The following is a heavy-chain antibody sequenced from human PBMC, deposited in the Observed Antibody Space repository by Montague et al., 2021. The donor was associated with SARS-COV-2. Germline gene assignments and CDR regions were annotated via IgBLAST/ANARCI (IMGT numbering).Heavy chain of an antibody. Sequence: SETLSLTCAVYGGSFSGYYWSWIRQPPGKGLEWIGEINHSGSTNYNPSXXSRVTISVDTSKNQFSLKLSSVTAADTAVYYCARGLRQRLLWFGINNWSDPWGQGTPVTVSS. D-gene: IGHD3-10*01. J-gene: IGHJ5*02. CDR2: INHSGST. CDR3: ARGLRQRLLWFGINNWSDP. V-gene: IGHV4-34*01. CDR1: GGSFSGYY.